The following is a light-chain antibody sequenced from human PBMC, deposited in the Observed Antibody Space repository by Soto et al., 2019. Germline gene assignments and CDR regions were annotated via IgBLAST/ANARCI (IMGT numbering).Light chain of an antibody. CDR2: AAS. V-gene: IGKV1-39*01. Sequence: DIQMTQSPSSLSASVGDRVTITCRASQGVSAYLLWYQQRQGTAPRLLISAASNLVSWVPSRFSGSGSGTTFTLTISSLQPEDFATYYCQQSYKTPHTFGKGTKLETK. CDR3: QQSYKTPHT. CDR1: QGVSAY. J-gene: IGKJ2*01.